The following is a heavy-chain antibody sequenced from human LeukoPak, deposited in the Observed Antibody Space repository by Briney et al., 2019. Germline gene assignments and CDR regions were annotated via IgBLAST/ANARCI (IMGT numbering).Heavy chain of an antibody. J-gene: IGHJ4*02. D-gene: IGHD6-13*01. CDR3: ARGGLTAAGNDFDY. CDR2: IYYSGST. CDR1: GGSISSGDYY. V-gene: IGHV4-30-4*01. Sequence: SQTLSLTCTVSGGSISSGDYYWSWIRQPPGKGLEWIGYIYYSGSTYYNPSLKSRVTISVDTSKNQFSLKLSSVTAADTAVYYCARGGLTAAGNDFDYWGQGTLVTVSS.